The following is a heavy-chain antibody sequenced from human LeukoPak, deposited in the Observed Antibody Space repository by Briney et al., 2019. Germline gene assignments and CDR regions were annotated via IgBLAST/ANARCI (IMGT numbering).Heavy chain of an antibody. CDR2: IKQDGSEK. CDR1: GFIFSDSW. CDR3: ARVRYGNYFDY. J-gene: IGHJ4*02. D-gene: IGHD3-16*02. V-gene: IGHV3-7*04. Sequence: GGSLRLSCAASGFIFSDSWMSWVRQAPGKGLEWVGNIKQDGSEKYSADSVKGRFTISRDNAKNSLYLQMNSLGAEDTAVYYCARVRYGNYFDYWGQGTLVTVSS.